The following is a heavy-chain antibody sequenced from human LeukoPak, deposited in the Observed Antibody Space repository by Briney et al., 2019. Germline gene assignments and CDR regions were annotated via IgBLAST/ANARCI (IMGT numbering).Heavy chain of an antibody. CDR2: IYSTGST. J-gene: IGHJ4*02. Sequence: SETLSLTCTVSGGSINFYYWNWIRQPAGKGLEWIGRIYSTGSTNYSPSLKSRVTMSVDKSKNQFSLNLSSVTVADTAVYYCARGMADPYSFDSWGQGILVTVSS. V-gene: IGHV4-4*07. D-gene: IGHD2-21*01. CDR3: ARGMADPYSFDS. CDR1: GGSINFYY.